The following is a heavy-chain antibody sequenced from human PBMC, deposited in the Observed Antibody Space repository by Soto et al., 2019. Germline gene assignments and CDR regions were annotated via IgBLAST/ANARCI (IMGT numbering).Heavy chain of an antibody. V-gene: IGHV1-2*02. CDR1: GYTFTGYY. Sequence: QVQLVQSGAEVKKPGASVKVSCKASGYTFTGYYMHWVRQSPGQGLEWMGWINPNSGGTNYAQKIQDRVTMPRATSISTAYMELSRLRSDDTAVYYCARDRSGSWGQGTLVTVSS. CDR3: ARDRSGS. CDR2: INPNSGGT. D-gene: IGHD3-10*01. J-gene: IGHJ4*02.